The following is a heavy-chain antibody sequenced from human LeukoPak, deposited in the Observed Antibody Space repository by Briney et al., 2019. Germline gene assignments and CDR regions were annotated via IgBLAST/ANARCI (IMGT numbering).Heavy chain of an antibody. Sequence: GGSLRLSCAASGFTFSSYSMNWVRQAPGKGLEWVSSISSSSSYIYYADSVKGRFTISRDNAKNSLYLQMNSLRAEDTAVYYCARPMVRGVIYYGYWGQGTLVTVSS. V-gene: IGHV3-21*01. D-gene: IGHD3-10*01. J-gene: IGHJ4*02. CDR1: GFTFSSYS. CDR3: ARPMVRGVIYYGY. CDR2: ISSSSSYI.